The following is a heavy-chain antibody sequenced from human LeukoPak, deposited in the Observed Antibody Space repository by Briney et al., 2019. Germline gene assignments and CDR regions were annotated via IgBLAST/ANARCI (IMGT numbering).Heavy chain of an antibody. CDR2: INNDGSTS. CDR1: GFTFSSYW. CDR3: AKDRGRTWVQLVN. J-gene: IGHJ1*01. V-gene: IGHV3-74*01. Sequence: GGSLRLSCAASGFTFSSYWMHWVRHAPGKGLVWVSRINNDGSTSSYADSVKGRFTISRDNAKNTLYLQMNSLRVEDTAVYYCAKDRGRTWVQLVNWGQSTRLTVSS. D-gene: IGHD3-10*01.